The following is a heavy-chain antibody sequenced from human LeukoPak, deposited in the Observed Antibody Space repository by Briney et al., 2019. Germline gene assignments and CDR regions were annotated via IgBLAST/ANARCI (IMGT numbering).Heavy chain of an antibody. J-gene: IGHJ4*02. CDR3: ARHAYSNYLLDY. Sequence: PSETLSLTCAVSGYSISSGYYWGWIRQPPGKGLERIGSIYHSGSTYYNPSLKSRVTISVDTSKNQFSLKLSSVTAADTAVYYCARHAYSNYLLDYWGQGTLVTVSS. D-gene: IGHD4-11*01. CDR2: IYHSGST. CDR1: GYSISSGYY. V-gene: IGHV4-38-2*01.